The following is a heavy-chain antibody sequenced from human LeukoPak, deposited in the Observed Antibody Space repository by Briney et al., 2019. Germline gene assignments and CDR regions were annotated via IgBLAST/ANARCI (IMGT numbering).Heavy chain of an antibody. Sequence: GGSLRLSCAASGFIFDNYAMHWVRQAPGKGPEWVSGTSWNSGGIGYADSVKGRFTISRDNAKNSLYLQMKSLRVEDTAFYYCVEDLTYSSTLPRPDYWGQGTLVTVSS. V-gene: IGHV3-9*01. CDR2: TSWNSGGI. CDR3: VEDLTYSSTLPRPDY. CDR1: GFIFDNYA. J-gene: IGHJ4*02. D-gene: IGHD5-18*01.